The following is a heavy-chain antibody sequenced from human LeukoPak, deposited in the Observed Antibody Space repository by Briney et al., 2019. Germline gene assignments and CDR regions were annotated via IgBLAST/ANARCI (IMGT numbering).Heavy chain of an antibody. CDR3: ARDTIRGYSYDYMDV. D-gene: IGHD5-18*01. V-gene: IGHV4-59*01. CDR2: IYYSGST. J-gene: IGHJ6*03. CDR1: GGSISSYY. Sequence: PSETLSLTCTVSGGSISSYYWSWIRQPPGKGLEWIGYIYYSGSTNYNPSLKSRVTISVDTSKNQFSLKLSSVTAADTAVYYCARDTIRGYSYDYMDVWGTGTTVTVSS.